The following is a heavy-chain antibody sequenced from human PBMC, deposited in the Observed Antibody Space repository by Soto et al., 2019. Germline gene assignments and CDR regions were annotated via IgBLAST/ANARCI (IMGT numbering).Heavy chain of an antibody. Sequence: EVQLVESGGGLVQPGGSLRLSCAASGFTFSSYSMNWVRQAPGKGLEWVSYISSSSSTIYYADSVKGRFTISRDNAKNSPYLQMNSLRAEDTAVYYCARDREAYYGDHDYWGQGTLVTVSS. D-gene: IGHD4-17*01. CDR3: ARDREAYYGDHDY. V-gene: IGHV3-48*01. J-gene: IGHJ4*02. CDR1: GFTFSSYS. CDR2: ISSSSSTI.